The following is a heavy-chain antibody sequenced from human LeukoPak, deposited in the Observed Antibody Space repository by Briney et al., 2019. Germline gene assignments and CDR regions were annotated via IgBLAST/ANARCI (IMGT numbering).Heavy chain of an antibody. CDR1: GGSISSGSYY. Sequence: SETLSLTCAVYGGSISSGSYYWSWIRQPAGKGLEWIGRIYTSGSTNYNPSLKSRVTISVDTSKNQFSLKLSSVTAADTAVYYCARGYGDYGFDYWGQGTLVTVSS. J-gene: IGHJ4*02. CDR3: ARGYGDYGFDY. V-gene: IGHV4-61*02. D-gene: IGHD4-17*01. CDR2: IYTSGST.